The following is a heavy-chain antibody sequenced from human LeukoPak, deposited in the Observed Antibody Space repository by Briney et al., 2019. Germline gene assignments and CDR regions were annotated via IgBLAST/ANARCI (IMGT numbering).Heavy chain of an antibody. V-gene: IGHV3-30*02. J-gene: IGHJ4*02. D-gene: IGHD3-3*01. CDR1: GLSFSNYG. CDR3: ARDLGVYDYDFWSGYKGSSYFDY. CDR2: IRYDETNK. Sequence: GGSLRLSCAASGLSFSNYGMHWVRQAPGKGLEWVAFIRYDETNKYYGDSVKGRCTISRDNSKNTLYLQMNSLRAEDTAVYYCARDLGVYDYDFWSGYKGSSYFDYWGQGTLVTVSS.